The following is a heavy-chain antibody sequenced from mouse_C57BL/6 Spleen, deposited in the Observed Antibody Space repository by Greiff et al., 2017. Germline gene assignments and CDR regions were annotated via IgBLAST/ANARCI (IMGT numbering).Heavy chain of an antibody. CDR2: INPNNGGT. CDR1: GYTFTDYN. CDR3: SRDRLRDAIDY. J-gene: IGHJ4*01. D-gene: IGHD3-2*02. V-gene: IGHV1-22*01. Sequence: EVQLVESGPELVKPGASVKLSCKASGYTFTDYNMHWVKQSHGKGLEWIGYINPNNGGTSYNQKFKGKATLTVNKSTSTAYMELRSLTSEDAAVYDCSRDRLRDAIDYWGQGTSVTVSA.